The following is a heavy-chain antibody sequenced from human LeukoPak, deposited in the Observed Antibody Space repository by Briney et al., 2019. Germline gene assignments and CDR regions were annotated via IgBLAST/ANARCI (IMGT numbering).Heavy chain of an antibody. CDR2: IYPGDSDT. J-gene: IGHJ3*02. D-gene: IGHD4-23*01. V-gene: IGHV5-51*01. CDR1: GYSFTSYW. CDR3: ARRSVVTQLDAFDI. Sequence: GESLKISCKGSGYSFTSYWIGWVRQMPGKGLEWMGIIYPGDSDTRYSPSFQGQVTFSADKSISTAYLQWSSLKASDTAMYFCARRSVVTQLDAFDIWGQGTMVAVSS.